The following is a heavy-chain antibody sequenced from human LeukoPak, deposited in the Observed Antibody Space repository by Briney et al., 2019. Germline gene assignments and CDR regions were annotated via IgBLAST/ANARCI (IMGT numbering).Heavy chain of an antibody. J-gene: IGHJ4*02. CDR3: ARSRAAYYDSSGYYPSFDY. CDR1: GGSFSGYY. D-gene: IGHD3-22*01. CDR2: INHSGST. V-gene: IGHV4-34*01. Sequence: PSETLSLTCAVYGGSFSGYYWSWIRQPPGKGLEWIGEINHSGSTNYNPSLKSRVTISVDTSKNQFSLKLSSVTAADTAVYYCARSRAAYYDSSGYYPSFDYWGQGTLVTVSS.